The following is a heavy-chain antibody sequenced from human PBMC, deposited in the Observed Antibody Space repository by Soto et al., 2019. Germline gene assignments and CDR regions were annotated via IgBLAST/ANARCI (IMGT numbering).Heavy chain of an antibody. Sequence: QITLKESGPTLVKPTQTLTLTCTFSGFSLRTSGVGVGWIRQPPGKALEWLALIYWDDDKRYSPSLRSRLTITKXXSXNXXVLTMTNMDPVDTATYYCAHRLTLSSDWNYGRFDYWGQGTLVTVSS. V-gene: IGHV2-5*02. CDR2: IYWDDDK. J-gene: IGHJ4*02. D-gene: IGHD1-7*01. CDR1: GFSLRTSGVG. CDR3: AHRLTLSSDWNYGRFDY.